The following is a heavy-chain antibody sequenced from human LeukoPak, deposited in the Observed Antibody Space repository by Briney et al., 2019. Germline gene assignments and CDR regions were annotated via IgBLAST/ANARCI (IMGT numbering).Heavy chain of an antibody. CDR1: GDSVNSGGYY. CDR3: AKRTDYYFRY. D-gene: IGHD3/OR15-3a*01. J-gene: IGHJ4*02. V-gene: IGHV4-31*03. CDR2: IYYSGST. Sequence: PSETLSLTCTVSGDSVNSGGYYWSWIRQLPGKGLEWIGYIYYSGSTYYNPSLKGRVSLSVDTSQNQFSLNLGSVTAADTAVYYCAKRTDYYFRYWGQGILVTVSS.